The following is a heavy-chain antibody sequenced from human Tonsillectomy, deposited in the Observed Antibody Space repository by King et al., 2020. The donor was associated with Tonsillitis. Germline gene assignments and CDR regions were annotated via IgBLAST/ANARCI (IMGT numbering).Heavy chain of an antibody. V-gene: IGHV3-30*04. CDR2: ISYDGSNK. Sequence: VQLVESGGGVVQPGRSLRLSCAASGFTFSSYAMHWVRQAPGKGLEWVAVISYDGSNKYYADSVKGRFTISRDISKNSLCLQMNSLRAEDTAVFYCARGAPESVEAPHYFDYWGQGTLVTVSS. D-gene: IGHD2-21*01. CDR1: GFTFSSYA. CDR3: ARGAPESVEAPHYFDY. J-gene: IGHJ4*02.